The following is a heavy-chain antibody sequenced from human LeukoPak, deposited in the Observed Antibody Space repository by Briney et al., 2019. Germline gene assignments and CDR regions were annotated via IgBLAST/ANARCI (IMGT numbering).Heavy chain of an antibody. J-gene: IGHJ4*02. Sequence: QPGGSLRLSCAASGFTFSSYAMSWVRQAPGKGLEWVSAISGSGGSTYYADSVKGRFTISRDNSKNTLYLQVNSLRAEDTAVYYCAKTIVGANLFDYWGQGTLVTVSS. CDR3: AKTIVGANLFDY. V-gene: IGHV3-23*01. D-gene: IGHD1-26*01. CDR2: ISGSGGST. CDR1: GFTFSSYA.